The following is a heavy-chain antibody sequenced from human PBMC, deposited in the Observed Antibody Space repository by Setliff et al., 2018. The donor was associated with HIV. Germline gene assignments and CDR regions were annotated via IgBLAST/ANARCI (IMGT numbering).Heavy chain of an antibody. Sequence: PSETLSLTCSVSGGSISSSTYYWGWIRQPPGKGLEWIGRIYPSGSTNYNPSLKSRVTISIDTSKNQFSLKLSSVTATDTAMYYCARHPREETQRNYKFDSWGQGTLVTVSS. CDR2: IYPSGST. CDR1: GGSISSSTYY. CDR3: ARHPREETQRNYKFDS. V-gene: IGHV4-39*01. D-gene: IGHD1-7*01. J-gene: IGHJ4*02.